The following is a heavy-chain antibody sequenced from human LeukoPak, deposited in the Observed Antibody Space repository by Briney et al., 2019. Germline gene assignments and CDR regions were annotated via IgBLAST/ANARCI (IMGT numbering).Heavy chain of an antibody. D-gene: IGHD5-12*01. J-gene: IGHJ3*02. V-gene: IGHV4-59*08. Sequence: SETLSLTCSVSGGSINDYYWNWIRQPPGKGLEWVGYIYYSGSTRYNPSLQSRVTMSIGTSKIQYSLKLDSVTAADTAVYYCARRLRLKNPGGDAFDIWGQGTVVTVSS. CDR3: ARRLRLKNPGGDAFDI. CDR2: IYYSGST. CDR1: GGSINDYY.